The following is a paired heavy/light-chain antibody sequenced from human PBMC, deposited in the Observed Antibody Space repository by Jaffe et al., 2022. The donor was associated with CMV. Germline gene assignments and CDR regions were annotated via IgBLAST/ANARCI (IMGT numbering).Heavy chain of an antibody. V-gene: IGHV3-74*01. Sequence: EVQLVESGGGLVQPGESLRLSCAASGFTFSGYWMNWVRQAPGKGLVWISHIDNDGRSTNYAGSVKGRFTISRDNAKNTVYLQMNSLTAEDTALYYCTRDAVGHFDIWGQGTMVTVSS. D-gene: IGHD6-19*01. CDR2: IDNDGRST. CDR3: TRDAVGHFDI. CDR1: GFTFSGYW. J-gene: IGHJ3*02.
Light chain of an antibody. J-gene: IGKJ1*01. Sequence: DVVMTQPPLSLPVTLGQPASISCRSSQSLVHYDGETYLNWYQQRPGQSPRRLIYKVSNRDSGVPDRFSGSGSGTDFTLRISRVEAEDVGVYYCMQGTYWPRTFGQGTKVEIK. CDR1: QSLVHYDGETY. V-gene: IGKV2-30*02. CDR3: MQGTYWPRT. CDR2: KVS.